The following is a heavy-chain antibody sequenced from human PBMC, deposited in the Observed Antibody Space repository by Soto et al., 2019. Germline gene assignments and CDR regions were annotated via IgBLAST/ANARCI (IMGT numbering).Heavy chain of an antibody. J-gene: IGHJ4*02. CDR2: MNPNSGNT. Sequence: GASVKVSCKASGYTFTSYDINWVRQATGQGLEWMGWMNPNSGNTGYAQKFQGRVTMTRNTSISTAYMELSSLRSEDTAVYYCARAPQWGYNDHYYHFAYSGQGTLVTVSS. D-gene: IGHD1-26*01. CDR1: GYTFTSYD. V-gene: IGHV1-8*01. CDR3: ARAPQWGYNDHYYHFAY.